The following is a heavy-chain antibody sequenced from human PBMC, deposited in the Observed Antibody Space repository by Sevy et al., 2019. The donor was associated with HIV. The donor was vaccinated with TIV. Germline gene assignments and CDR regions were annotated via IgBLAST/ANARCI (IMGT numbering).Heavy chain of an antibody. Sequence: GGSLRLSCAASGFPFDTYAMSWVRQVPGKGLEWVSSFSGTNGYTYYADSVKGRFTISRDSSENTRYLQMNSLRAEDTAVYFCASGGVSARRRCLDYWGHETLVTVSS. CDR2: FSGTNGYT. D-gene: IGHD2-8*02. CDR3: ASGGVSARRRCLDY. V-gene: IGHV3-23*01. CDR1: GFPFDTYA. J-gene: IGHJ4*01.